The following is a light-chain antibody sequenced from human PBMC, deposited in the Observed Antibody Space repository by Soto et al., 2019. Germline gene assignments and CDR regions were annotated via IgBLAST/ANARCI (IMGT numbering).Light chain of an antibody. J-gene: IGKJ1*01. CDR2: GAS. CDR1: QRGSSSY. V-gene: IGKV3-20*01. Sequence: EIVLTQSPGTLSLSPGESATLSCRASQRGSSSYLAWYQQKPGQAPRLLIYGASSRATGIPDRFSGSGSGTDFTLPISRLEPEDFAVYSCQQYGSATWTSGQGTKVEIK. CDR3: QQYGSATWT.